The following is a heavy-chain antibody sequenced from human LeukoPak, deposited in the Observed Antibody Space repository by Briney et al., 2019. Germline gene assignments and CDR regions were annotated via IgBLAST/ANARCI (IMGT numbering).Heavy chain of an antibody. J-gene: IGHJ6*03. CDR3: ARSPLYGYYYMDV. V-gene: IGHV1-18*04. D-gene: IGHD4-17*01. CDR1: GYTFTSHF. CDR2: ISVYNGNT. Sequence: GASVKVSCKASGYTFTSHFMHWVRQAPGQGLEWMGWISVYNGNTNYAQKLQGRVTMTTDTSTSTAYMELRSLRSDDTAVYYCARSPLYGYYYMDVWGKGTTVTISS.